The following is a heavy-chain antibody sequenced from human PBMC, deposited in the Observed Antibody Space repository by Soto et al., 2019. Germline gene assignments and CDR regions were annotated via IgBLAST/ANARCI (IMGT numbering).Heavy chain of an antibody. CDR1: GFTFSSYA. D-gene: IGHD4-17*01. Sequence: EVQLFDTGGGLVQPGVSLRLSCAASGFTFSSYAMSWVRQAPGKGLEWVSAISGSGGSTYYADSVKCRFTISRDNSKNTLYLQMNRLRAEDTAVYYCAKVSKYGDEPGSWGQGTMVTVSS. V-gene: IGHV3-23*01. J-gene: IGHJ5*02. CDR3: AKVSKYGDEPGS. CDR2: ISGSGGST.